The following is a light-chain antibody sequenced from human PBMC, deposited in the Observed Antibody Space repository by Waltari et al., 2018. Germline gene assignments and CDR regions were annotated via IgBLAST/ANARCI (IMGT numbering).Light chain of an antibody. CDR1: QSLLYSSNNKNN. CDR2: WAS. Sequence: DIVMTQSPDSLAVSLGERATINCKSSQSLLYSSNNKNNLDWYQQKPGQPPKLLIYWASTRESGVPDRFSGSGSGIHFTLTISSLQAEDVAVYYCQQYYNTPRTFGQGTKVEIK. V-gene: IGKV4-1*01. J-gene: IGKJ1*01. CDR3: QQYYNTPRT.